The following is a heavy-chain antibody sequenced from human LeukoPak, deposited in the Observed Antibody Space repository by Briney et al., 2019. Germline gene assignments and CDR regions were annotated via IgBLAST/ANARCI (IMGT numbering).Heavy chain of an antibody. CDR1: GFTFSNYW. CDR3: VRRTYYYDSSGYHDAFDT. CDR2: INSDETST. V-gene: IGHV3-74*01. J-gene: IGHJ3*02. Sequence: PGGSLRLSCAASGFTFSNYWMHWVRQAPGEGLVWVSRINSDETSTSYADSVKGRFTISRDNAKNTLCLQMNSLRAEDTAVYYCVRRTYYYDSSGYHDAFDTWGQGTMVTVSS. D-gene: IGHD3-22*01.